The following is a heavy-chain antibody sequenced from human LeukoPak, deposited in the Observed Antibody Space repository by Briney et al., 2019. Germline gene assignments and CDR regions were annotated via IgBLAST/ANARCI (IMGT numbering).Heavy chain of an antibody. V-gene: IGHV4-59*08. Sequence: PSDTLSLTCTVSGGSMNSYYWSWIRQPPGDGLEWMGWIYYSGSTAYNPSLKSRFTMSVDTSNNQFFLKLDSVTASDTAVYYCARYGGSPANYYDYWGQGTLVTVPS. J-gene: IGHJ4*02. CDR1: GGSMNSYY. CDR2: IYYSGST. CDR3: ARYGGSPANYYDY. D-gene: IGHD1-26*01.